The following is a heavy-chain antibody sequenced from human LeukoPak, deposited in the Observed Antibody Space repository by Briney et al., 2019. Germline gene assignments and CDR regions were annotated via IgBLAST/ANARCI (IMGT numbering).Heavy chain of an antibody. CDR1: GYSISSGYY. V-gene: IGHV4-4*07. Sequence: PSGTLSLTCAVSGYSISSGYYWTWIRQPAGGGLEWIGRLQSTGNNNYNASLKSRVSMSVDTSKNQFSLRLSSVTAADTAVYYCTREMASVVTPVSRWLDPWGQGILVTVSS. CDR3: TREMASVVTPVSRWLDP. CDR2: LQSTGNN. D-gene: IGHD4-23*01. J-gene: IGHJ5*01.